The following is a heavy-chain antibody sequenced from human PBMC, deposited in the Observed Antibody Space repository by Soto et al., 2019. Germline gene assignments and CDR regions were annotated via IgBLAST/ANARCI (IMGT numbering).Heavy chain of an antibody. Sequence: EVQLVESGGGLVHPGGSLRLSCAASGFTFSSYSMNWVRQAPGKGLEWVSYITSSSATIYYADSVKGRFTISRDNAKNSLYLQMNSLRSEDTAVYYCARIGDRGYSYGLYWGQGTLVTVSS. D-gene: IGHD5-18*01. J-gene: IGHJ4*02. CDR1: GFTFSSYS. CDR2: ITSSSATI. V-gene: IGHV3-48*01. CDR3: ARIGDRGYSYGLY.